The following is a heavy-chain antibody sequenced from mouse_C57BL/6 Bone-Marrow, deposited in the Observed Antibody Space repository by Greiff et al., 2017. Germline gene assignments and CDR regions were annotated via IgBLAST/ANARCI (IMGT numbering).Heavy chain of an antibody. V-gene: IGHV1-15*01. Sequence: QVQLQQSGAELVRPGASVTLSCKASGYTFTDYEMHWVKQTPVHGLEWIGAIDPETGGTAYTQKFKGKAILTADKSSSTSYMELRSLTSEDSAVYDGTIYYGSNYPLDFDYWGQGTTLTVSS. D-gene: IGHD1-1*01. CDR1: GYTFTDYE. CDR3: TIYYGSNYPLDFDY. CDR2: IDPETGGT. J-gene: IGHJ2*01.